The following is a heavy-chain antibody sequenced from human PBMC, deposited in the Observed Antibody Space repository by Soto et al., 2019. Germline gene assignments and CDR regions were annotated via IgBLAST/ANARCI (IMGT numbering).Heavy chain of an antibody. V-gene: IGHV3-23*01. CDR3: AKETIVVVPAAIFH. CDR2: ISTNGDNT. J-gene: IGHJ4*02. CDR1: GFTFSRCA. Sequence: PGGSLRLSCVASGFTFSRCAMNWVRQAPGKGLEWVSGISTNGDNTNYSDSVKGRFSISRDNSKNTLYLQMNSLRAEDTAVYYCAKETIVVVPAAIFHWGQGTLVTVSS. D-gene: IGHD2-2*02.